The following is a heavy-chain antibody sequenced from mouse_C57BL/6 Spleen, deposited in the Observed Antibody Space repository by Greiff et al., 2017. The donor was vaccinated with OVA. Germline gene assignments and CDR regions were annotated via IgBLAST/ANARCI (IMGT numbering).Heavy chain of an antibody. J-gene: IGHJ2*01. Sequence: DVMLVESGGGLVKPGGSLKLSCAASGFTFSSYAMSWVRQTPEKRLEWVATISDGGSYTYYPDNVKGRFTISRDNAKNNLYLQMSHLKSEDTAMYYCARGDYVFDYWGQGTTLTVSS. CDR2: ISDGGSYT. V-gene: IGHV5-4*03. CDR1: GFTFSSYA. CDR3: ARGDYVFDY. D-gene: IGHD2-13*01.